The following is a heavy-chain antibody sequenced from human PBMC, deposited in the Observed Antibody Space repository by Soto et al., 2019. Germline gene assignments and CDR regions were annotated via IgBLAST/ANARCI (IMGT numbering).Heavy chain of an antibody. Sequence: GASVKVSCKASGYTFTSYGISWLRQSPGQGLEWMGWISAYNGNTNYAQKLQGRVTMTTDTSTSTAYMELRSLRSDDTAVYYCARSSGDYYDSSPASGMDVWGQGTTVTVSS. CDR3: ARSSGDYYDSSPASGMDV. J-gene: IGHJ6*02. CDR1: GYTFTSYG. V-gene: IGHV1-18*04. D-gene: IGHD3-22*01. CDR2: ISAYNGNT.